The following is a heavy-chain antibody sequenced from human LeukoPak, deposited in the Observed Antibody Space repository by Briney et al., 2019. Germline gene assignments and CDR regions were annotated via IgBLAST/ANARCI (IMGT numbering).Heavy chain of an antibody. CDR1: GYTFTSYG. J-gene: IGHJ6*01. CDR2: ISAYNCNT. V-gene: IGHV1-18*01. CDR3: ARDRSSGSLDV. D-gene: IGHD2-15*01. Sequence: ASVKVSCKASGYTFTSYGISWVRQAPGQGLEWMGWISAYNCNTNYAQKLQGRVTMTTDTSTSTAYMQLRALRSDDTAVYYCARDRSSGSLDVWGEESTVTVSS.